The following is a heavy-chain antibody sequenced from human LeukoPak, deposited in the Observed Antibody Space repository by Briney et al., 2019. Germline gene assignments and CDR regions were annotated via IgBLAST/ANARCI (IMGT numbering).Heavy chain of an antibody. V-gene: IGHV3-64*01. D-gene: IGHD2-21*02. CDR2: ISSNGGST. CDR3: ARDGGTYCGGDCYGD. Sequence: PGGSLRLSCAAPGSTFSNYAMNWVRQAPGKGLEYVSGISSNGGSTNYANSVKGRFTISRDNSKNTLYLQMGSLRAEDMAVYYCARDGGTYCGGDCYGDWGQGTLVTVSS. CDR1: GSTFSNYA. J-gene: IGHJ4*02.